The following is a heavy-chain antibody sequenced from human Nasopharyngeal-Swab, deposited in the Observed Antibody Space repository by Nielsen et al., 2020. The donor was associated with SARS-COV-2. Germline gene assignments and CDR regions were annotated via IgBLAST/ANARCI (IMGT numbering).Heavy chain of an antibody. CDR3: ARLVTGTRPPDYFDN. D-gene: IGHD4-11*01. Sequence: ESLKISCAASGFTFSSYWMYWVRQAPGKGLEWVANIKHDGNQKDYMDSVRGRFTISRDNAKNSLYLQMSSLRVDDTAVYYCARLVTGTRPPDYFDNWGQGTQVTVSS. CDR1: GFTFSSYW. CDR2: IKHDGNQK. J-gene: IGHJ4*02. V-gene: IGHV3-7*03.